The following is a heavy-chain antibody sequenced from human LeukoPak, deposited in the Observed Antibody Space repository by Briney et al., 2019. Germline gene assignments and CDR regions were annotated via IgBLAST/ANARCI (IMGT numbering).Heavy chain of an antibody. CDR1: GYTFTSHG. CDR3: ARGQGASWDTAMVTDH. Sequence: ASVKVSCKASGYTFTSHGISWVRQSPGQGLEWMGWISTYNGNTNYAQKFQGRVTMTTDTSTTTAYMELRSLRSDDTAVYYCARGQGASWDTAMVTDHWGLGTLVTVSS. D-gene: IGHD5-18*01. V-gene: IGHV1-18*01. J-gene: IGHJ4*02. CDR2: ISTYNGNT.